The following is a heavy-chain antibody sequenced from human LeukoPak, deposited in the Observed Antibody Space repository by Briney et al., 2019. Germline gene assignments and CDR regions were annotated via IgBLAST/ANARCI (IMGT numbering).Heavy chain of an antibody. CDR1: GFTFSSYA. CDR2: ISGSGGST. Sequence: PGGSLRLSCAASGFTFSSYAMTWVRQAPGKGLEWVSTISGSGGSTYYADSVKGRLTISRDNSKNILYLQMNSLRAEDTVVYFCAKDKSGYSSGWSFDYWGQGTLVTGSS. CDR3: AKDKSGYSSGWSFDY. J-gene: IGHJ4*02. V-gene: IGHV3-23*01. D-gene: IGHD6-19*01.